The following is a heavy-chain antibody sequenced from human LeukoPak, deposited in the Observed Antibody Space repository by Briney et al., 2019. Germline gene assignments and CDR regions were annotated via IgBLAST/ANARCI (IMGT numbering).Heavy chain of an antibody. D-gene: IGHD2-15*01. CDR3: ARDRYCSGGSCLPGAFDI. CDR2: IFYSGST. V-gene: IGHV4-59*01. J-gene: IGHJ3*02. CDR1: GGSISSYY. Sequence: SETLSLTCTVSGGSISSYYWSWIRQPPGKGLEWIGNIFYSGSTTYNPSPKSRVTISVDTSKNQFSLKLRSVTAADTAVYYCARDRYCSGGSCLPGAFDIWGQGTVVTVSS.